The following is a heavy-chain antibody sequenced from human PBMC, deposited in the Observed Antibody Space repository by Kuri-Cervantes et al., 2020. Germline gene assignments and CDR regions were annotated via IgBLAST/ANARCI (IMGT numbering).Heavy chain of an antibody. CDR3: AREEGEPLLYGMDV. V-gene: IGHV3-66*01. Sequence: GGSLRLSCAASGFTFSSYWMHWVRQAPGKGLEWVSAIYSGGSTYYADSVKGRFTISRDNSKNTLYLQMNSLRAEDTAVYYCAREEGEPLLYGMDVWGQGTTVTVSS. J-gene: IGHJ6*02. CDR1: GFTFSSYW. D-gene: IGHD2-15*01. CDR2: IYSGGST.